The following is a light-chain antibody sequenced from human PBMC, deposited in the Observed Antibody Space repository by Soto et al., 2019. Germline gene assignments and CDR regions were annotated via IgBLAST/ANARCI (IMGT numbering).Light chain of an antibody. Sequence: DIQMTQSPSSLSASVGDRVTITCRASQTINTNLNLYQQRPGKAPKLLIYSASSLQSGVPSRFSGRGSGTEFTLTINSLQPEDIATYYCQQSFTTPATFGQGTRLEIK. CDR1: QTINTN. J-gene: IGKJ5*01. CDR2: SAS. CDR3: QQSFTTPAT. V-gene: IGKV1-39*01.